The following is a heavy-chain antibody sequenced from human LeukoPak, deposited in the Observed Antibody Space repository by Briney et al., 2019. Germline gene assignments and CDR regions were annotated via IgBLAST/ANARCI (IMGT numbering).Heavy chain of an antibody. Sequence: ASVKVSCKASGYTLTSYDINWVRQATGQGLEWMGWMNPNSGNTGYAQKFQGRVTMTRNTSISTAYMELSSLRSEDTAVYYCASSITTFGVVTTDTFDYWSQGTLVTVSS. CDR1: GYTLTSYD. J-gene: IGHJ4*02. D-gene: IGHD3-3*01. CDR3: ASSITTFGVVTTDTFDY. V-gene: IGHV1-8*01. CDR2: MNPNSGNT.